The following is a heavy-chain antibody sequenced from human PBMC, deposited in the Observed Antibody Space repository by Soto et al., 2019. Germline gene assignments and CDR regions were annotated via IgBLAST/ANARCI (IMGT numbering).Heavy chain of an antibody. CDR2: IYSGGST. D-gene: IGHD2-15*01. CDR1: GFTVSSNY. V-gene: IGHV3-66*01. J-gene: IGHJ4*02. Sequence: GGSLRLSCAASGFTVSSNYMSWVCQAPGKGLEWVSVIYSGGSTYYADSVKGRFTSSRDNSKNTLYLQMNSLRAEDTAVYYCASGTRVAAPYYFDYWGQGTLVTVSS. CDR3: ASGTRVAAPYYFDY.